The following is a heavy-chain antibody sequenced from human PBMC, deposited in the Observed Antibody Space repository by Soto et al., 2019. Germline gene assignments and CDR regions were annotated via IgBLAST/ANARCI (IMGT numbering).Heavy chain of an antibody. CDR1: GDFISSYY. V-gene: IGHV4-59*08. D-gene: IGHD5-12*01. CDR2: IYYSGST. J-gene: IGHJ4*02. CDR3: ARQVVATETFDY. Sequence: SLTCTVSGDFISSYYWGWIRQPPGKGLEWNGYIYYSGSTNYNPSLNSRVTISVDTSKNQFSLTVTSVTAADTAVYYCARQVVATETFDYWGQVTVVTVSS.